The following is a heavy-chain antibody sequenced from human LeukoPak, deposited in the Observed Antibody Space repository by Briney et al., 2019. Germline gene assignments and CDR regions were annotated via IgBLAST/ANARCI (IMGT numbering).Heavy chain of an antibody. V-gene: IGHV5-51*01. CDR1: GYSFTSNW. D-gene: IGHD6-13*01. CDR3: ARLVGQLVRHYGMDV. J-gene: IGHJ6*02. CDR2: IYPGDSDT. Sequence: GESLKISCKGSGYSFTSNWIGWVRQMPGKGLEWMGIIYPGDSDTRYSPSFQGQVTISADKSISTAYLQWSSLKASDTAMYYCARLVGQLVRHYGMDVWGQGTTVTVSS.